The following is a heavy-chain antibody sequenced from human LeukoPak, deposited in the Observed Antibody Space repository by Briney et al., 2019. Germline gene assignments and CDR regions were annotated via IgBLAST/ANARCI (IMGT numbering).Heavy chain of an antibody. Sequence: GGSLRLSCAASGFTFSNYSMNWVRQAPGTGLEWVSSISSTSTYIYYADSLKGRFTISRDNAKNSLYLQMNSLRAEDTAVYYCARDPGYYDSSGYLDYWGQGTLVTVSS. V-gene: IGHV3-21*01. CDR2: ISSTSTYI. J-gene: IGHJ4*02. CDR1: GFTFSNYS. CDR3: ARDPGYYDSSGYLDY. D-gene: IGHD3-22*01.